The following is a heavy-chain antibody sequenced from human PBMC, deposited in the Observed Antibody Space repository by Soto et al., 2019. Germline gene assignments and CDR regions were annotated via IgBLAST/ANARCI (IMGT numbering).Heavy chain of an antibody. CDR2: IIPLLDVT. J-gene: IGHJ4*02. CDR1: GGTFSTYT. Sequence: QVQLVQSGAEVKKPGSSVKVSCKASGGTFSTYTINWVRQAPGQGLEWMGRIIPLLDVTNNAQRFQGRVTITADKSTSTVYMELPSLTSQDTAVYYCARDSGTVGYDDSWGQGTLVTVSS. D-gene: IGHD3-10*01. CDR3: ARDSGTVGYDDS. V-gene: IGHV1-69*08.